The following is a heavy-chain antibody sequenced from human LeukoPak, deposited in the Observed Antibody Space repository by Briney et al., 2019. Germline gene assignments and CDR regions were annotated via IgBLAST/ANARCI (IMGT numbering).Heavy chain of an antibody. V-gene: IGHV1-2*02. J-gene: IGHJ6*03. Sequence: ASVKVSCKASGYTFTGYFMHWVRQAPGQGLEWMGWIHPNSGGTNYAQKFQGSVTMTRDTSISTAYMDLRSLRSDDTAVYYCARDSRVDHILTAYNYEYYYMDVWGKGTTVTISS. D-gene: IGHD3-9*01. CDR3: ARDSRVDHILTAYNYEYYYMDV. CDR1: GYTFTGYF. CDR2: IHPNSGGT.